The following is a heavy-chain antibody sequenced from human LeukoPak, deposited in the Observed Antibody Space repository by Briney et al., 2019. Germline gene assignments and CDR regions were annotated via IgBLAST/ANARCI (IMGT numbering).Heavy chain of an antibody. CDR3: AKELGVWGSYRYLDY. J-gene: IGHJ4*02. CDR2: MSYDGSDN. CDR1: GFTFSGYG. V-gene: IGHV3-30*18. D-gene: IGHD3-16*02. Sequence: GGSLRLSCAASGFTFSGYGMHWVRQAPGKGLEWVAVMSYDGSDNYYADSVKGRFTISRDNSKNTLYLQMNSLRAEDTAVYYCAKELGVWGSYRYLDYWGQGTLVTVSS.